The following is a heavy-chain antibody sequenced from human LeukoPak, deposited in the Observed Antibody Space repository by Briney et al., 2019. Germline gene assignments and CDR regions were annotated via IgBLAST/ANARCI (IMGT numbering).Heavy chain of an antibody. V-gene: IGHV4-59*01. CDR1: GGSISSYY. CDR2: IYYSGST. D-gene: IGHD5-24*01. J-gene: IGHJ4*02. Sequence: SETLSLTCTVSGGSISSYYWSWIRQPPGKGLEWIGYIYYSGSTYYNPSLKSRVTISVDTSKNQFSLKLSSVTAADTAVYYCARGPGMATIKDWGQGTLVTVSS. CDR3: ARGPGMATIKD.